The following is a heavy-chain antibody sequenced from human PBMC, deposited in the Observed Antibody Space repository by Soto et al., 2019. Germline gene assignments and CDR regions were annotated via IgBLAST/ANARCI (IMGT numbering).Heavy chain of an antibody. CDR3: ARDYGDAFDI. J-gene: IGHJ3*02. V-gene: IGHV1-2*02. D-gene: IGHD4-17*01. CDR1: GYTFTVYY. CDR2: INPNSGGT. Sequence: ASVKVSGKASGYTFTVYYMHWVRQAPGQGLEWMGWINPNSGGTNYAQEFRGRVTLTRDTSISTAYMELSRLRSDDTALYYCARDYGDAFDIWGQGTMVT.